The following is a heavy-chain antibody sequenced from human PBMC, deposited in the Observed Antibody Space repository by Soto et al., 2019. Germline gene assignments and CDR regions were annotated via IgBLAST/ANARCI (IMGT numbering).Heavy chain of an antibody. Sequence: SQTLSLTCAISGDSVSSNSAAWNWIRQSPSRGLEWLGRTYYRSKWYNDYAVSVKSRITINPDTSKNQFSLQLNSVTPEDTAVYYCARGAKHYDFWSGDYYYYGMDVWGQGTTVTVSS. CDR1: GDSVSSNSAA. CDR2: TYYRSKWYN. CDR3: ARGAKHYDFWSGDYYYYGMDV. V-gene: IGHV6-1*01. J-gene: IGHJ6*02. D-gene: IGHD3-3*01.